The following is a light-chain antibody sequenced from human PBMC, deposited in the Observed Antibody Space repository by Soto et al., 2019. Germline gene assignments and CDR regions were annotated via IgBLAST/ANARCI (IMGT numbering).Light chain of an antibody. CDR3: QQYNSYPWT. Sequence: DIQMTQSPSTLSASVGDRVTIPCRASQSISSWLAWYQQKPGKAPKLLIYKASSLESGVPSRFSGSGSGTEFTLTISSLQPDDFATYYCQQYNSYPWTFGQGTKVAIK. J-gene: IGKJ1*01. V-gene: IGKV1-5*03. CDR1: QSISSW. CDR2: KAS.